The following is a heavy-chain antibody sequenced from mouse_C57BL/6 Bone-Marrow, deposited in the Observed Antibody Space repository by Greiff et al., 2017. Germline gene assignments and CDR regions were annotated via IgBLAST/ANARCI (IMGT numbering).Heavy chain of an antibody. CDR2: IHPNSGST. CDR3: ARSYSNPFDY. J-gene: IGHJ2*01. CDR1: GYTFTSYW. V-gene: IGHV1-64*01. D-gene: IGHD2-5*01. Sequence: QVQLQQPGAELVKPGASVKLSCKASGYTFTSYWMHWVKQRPGQGLEWIGMIHPNSGSTNYNEKFKSKATLTVDKSSSTAYMQLSSLTSEDAAVYYCARSYSNPFDYWGQGTTLTVSS.